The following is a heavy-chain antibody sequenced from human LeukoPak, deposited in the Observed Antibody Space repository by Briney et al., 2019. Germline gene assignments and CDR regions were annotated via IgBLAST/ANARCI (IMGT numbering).Heavy chain of an antibody. CDR2: INPSGGST. V-gene: IGHV1-46*01. CDR3: AGSSAPGDYYYYGMDV. Sequence: VKVSCKASGYTFTSYGISWVRQAPGQGLEWMGIINPSGGSTSYAQKFQGRVTMTRDTSTSTVYMELSSLRSEDTAVYYCAGSSAPGDYYYYGMDVWGQGTTVTVSS. CDR1: GYTFTSYG. J-gene: IGHJ6*02. D-gene: IGHD3-10*01.